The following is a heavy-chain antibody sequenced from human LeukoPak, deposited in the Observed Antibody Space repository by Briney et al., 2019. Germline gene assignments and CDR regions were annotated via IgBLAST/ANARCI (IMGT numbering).Heavy chain of an antibody. CDR2: INPNSGGT. V-gene: IGHV1-2*02. J-gene: IGHJ4*02. CDR3: ARGLRVSSIIAAHGY. Sequence: ASVKVSCKASGYTFTGYYMHWVRRAPGQGLEWMGWINPNSGGTNYAQKFQGRVTMTRDTSISTAYMGLSRLRSDDTAVYYCARGLRVSSIIAAHGYWGQGTLVTVSS. CDR1: GYTFTGYY. D-gene: IGHD6-6*01.